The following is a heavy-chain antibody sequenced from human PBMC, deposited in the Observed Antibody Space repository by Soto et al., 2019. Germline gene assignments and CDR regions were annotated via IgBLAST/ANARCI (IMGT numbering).Heavy chain of an antibody. CDR1: GYSFTSYW. CDR2: IDPRASQS. J-gene: IGHJ6*02. D-gene: IGHD3-9*01. Sequence: PGESLKISCKASGYSFTSYWISWVRQMPGKVPEWMGRIDPRASQSDYSPSLQGHVTISVDKSISTAYLQGSSLKASDPAMYYCARDPSPSLLRYFDWLSLGYYYYGMDVWGQGTTVTASS. CDR3: ARDPSPSLLRYFDWLSLGYYYYGMDV. V-gene: IGHV5-10-1*01.